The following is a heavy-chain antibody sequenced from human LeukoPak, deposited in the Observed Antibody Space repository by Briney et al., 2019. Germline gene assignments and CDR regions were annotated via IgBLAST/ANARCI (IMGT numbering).Heavy chain of an antibody. J-gene: IGHJ4*02. CDR1: GDSISGYF. V-gene: IGHV4-59*08. D-gene: IGHD2/OR15-2a*01. CDR3: ARLSRPAVFDY. CDR2: VHYSGAT. Sequence: SETLSLTCTVSGDSISGYFWSWIRQTPGKGLEWIGYVHYSGATNYNPSLKSRVTMSVDTSKDQFSLKLNSVNAADTAVYYCARLSRPAVFDYWGQGTLVTVSS.